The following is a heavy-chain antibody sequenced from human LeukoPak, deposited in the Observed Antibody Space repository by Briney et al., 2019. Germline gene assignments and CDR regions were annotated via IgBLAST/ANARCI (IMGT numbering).Heavy chain of an antibody. CDR1: GYAFIDYA. V-gene: IGHV7-4-1*02. Sequence: ASVRVSCKASGYAFIDYAINWVRQAPGQGLEWMGWINTNTGNPTYAQGFTGRFVFSLDTSVSTTYLQISSLKAEDTAVYYCARDPGDDFVVPGDPWGQGTLVTVSS. J-gene: IGHJ5*02. D-gene: IGHD2-2*01. CDR3: ARDPGDDFVVPGDP. CDR2: INTNTGNP.